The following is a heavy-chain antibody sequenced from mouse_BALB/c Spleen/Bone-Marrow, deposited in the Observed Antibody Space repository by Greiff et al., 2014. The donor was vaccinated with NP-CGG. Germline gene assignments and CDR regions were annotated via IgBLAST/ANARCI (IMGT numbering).Heavy chain of an antibody. CDR2: IYPGNNDA. J-gene: IGHJ3*01. CDR1: GYTFTNYW. Sequence: EVQLQQSGTVLARPGASLRMSCKASGYTFTNYWINWIKQRPGQGLEWIGAIYPGNNDAKYTQKFKAKAKLTAVTSTSTADMELSSLTNEDSAVYYCARNWDRVFAYWGQGTLATVSA. D-gene: IGHD4-1*01. V-gene: IGHV1-5*01. CDR3: ARNWDRVFAY.